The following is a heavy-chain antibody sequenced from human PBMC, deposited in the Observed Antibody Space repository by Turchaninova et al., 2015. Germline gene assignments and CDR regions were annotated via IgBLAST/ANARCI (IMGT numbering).Heavy chain of an antibody. Sequence: LPLQESGPGLVQPSETLSLTFTVSGASIRSSSYYWGWIHQPPGKGLEWIVSIYYRESTYSNPSLRSRVTIAIDRSKNQFSLKLSSVTAADTAVYYCATLATDMAIFDYWGQGTLVTVSS. V-gene: IGHV4-39*01. J-gene: IGHJ4*02. CDR3: ATLATDMAIFDY. CDR2: IYYREST. CDR1: GASIRSSSYY. D-gene: IGHD5-24*01.